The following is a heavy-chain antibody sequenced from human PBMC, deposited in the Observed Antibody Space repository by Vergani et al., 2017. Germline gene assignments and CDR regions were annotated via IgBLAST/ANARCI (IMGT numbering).Heavy chain of an antibody. V-gene: IGHV4-59*02. Sequence: QVQLQESGPGLVKSSETLSLTCHVFGVYVTDYNCNWIRQAPGKGLEWIGSLSTTGGATHASHNPSLQSRVSISVDTSYSQFSLRLTSVTAADSAIYYCAGDTHSWQRADRWGQGLLVSVSS. J-gene: IGHJ5*02. CDR1: GVYVTDYN. D-gene: IGHD6-13*01. CDR2: LSTTGGA. CDR3: AGDTHSWQRADR.